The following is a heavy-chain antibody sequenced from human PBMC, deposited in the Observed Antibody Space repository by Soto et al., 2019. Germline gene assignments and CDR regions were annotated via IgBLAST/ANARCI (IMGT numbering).Heavy chain of an antibody. Sequence: XETLSLTCTVSGYSVRDGSYYWAWLRQPPGKGLEWIGHIYHSGSTIYNPSPKSRVTISIDTSKSQFSLNLNSMTAADTAVYYCAGYNWNYYFDPWGQGTLVTVSS. D-gene: IGHD1-7*01. CDR3: AGYNWNYYFDP. V-gene: IGHV4-61*01. CDR1: GYSVRDGSYY. CDR2: IYHSGST. J-gene: IGHJ5*02.